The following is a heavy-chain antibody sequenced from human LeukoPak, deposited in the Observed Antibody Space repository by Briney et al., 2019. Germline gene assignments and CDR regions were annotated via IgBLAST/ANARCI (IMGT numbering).Heavy chain of an antibody. CDR2: ISYSGYT. D-gene: IGHD4-23*01. V-gene: IGHV4-59*01. CDR1: GGSIRSYY. J-gene: IGHJ4*02. Sequence: SETLSLTCTVSGGSIRSYYWSWIRQAPGKGLEWIGFISYSGYTSYSPSLKSRVAISVDTSKGQFSLRLSSLTAADTAIYYCARGRNDNGGMFFDSWAQGTLVTVSS. CDR3: ARGRNDNGGMFFDS.